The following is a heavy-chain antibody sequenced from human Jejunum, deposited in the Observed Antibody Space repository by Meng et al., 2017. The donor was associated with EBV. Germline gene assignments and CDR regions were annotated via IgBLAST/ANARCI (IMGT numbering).Heavy chain of an antibody. V-gene: IGHV4-34*01. Sequence: QVQRQQLGAGLLKPSETLSLTCAVYGGSFSDYYWTWIRQPPGKGLEWIGEINHGGGAIYNPSLKSRVTISVDTSKNQFSLKLSSVTAADTAVYYCARLGGYASGTYYPIDPWGQGTLVTVSS. D-gene: IGHD3-10*01. CDR3: ARLGGYASGTYYPIDP. CDR2: INHGGGA. J-gene: IGHJ5*02. CDR1: GGSFSDYY.